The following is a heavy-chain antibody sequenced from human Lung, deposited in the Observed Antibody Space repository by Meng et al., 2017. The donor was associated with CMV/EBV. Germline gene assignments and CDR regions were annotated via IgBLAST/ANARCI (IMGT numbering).Heavy chain of an antibody. J-gene: IGHJ5*02. CDR2: ISNDGRDK. CDR3: TREGRLNWFDP. CDR1: EFTFNSYA. V-gene: IGHV3-30*04. Sequence: GGSXRLSCADSEFTFNSYAMHWVRQAPGKGLEWVAIISNDGRDKYYAESVKGRFTISRDKSNNTLYLQMNSLRTEDTALYFCTREGRLNWFDPWGQGTLVTVSS.